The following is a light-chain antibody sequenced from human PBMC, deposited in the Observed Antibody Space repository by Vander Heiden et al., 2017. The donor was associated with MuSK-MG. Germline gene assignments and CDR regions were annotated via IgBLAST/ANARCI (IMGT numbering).Light chain of an antibody. CDR2: DAS. V-gene: IGKV3-11*01. Sequence: EIVLTQSPATLSLSPGERATLSCRASQSVSSYLAWYQQKPGQAPRLLIYDASNRATGIPARFSGSGSGTDFTLTISSLEPEDFAVYYCQQRSNWLLTFGQGTQVXIK. CDR1: QSVSSY. J-gene: IGKJ5*01. CDR3: QQRSNWLLT.